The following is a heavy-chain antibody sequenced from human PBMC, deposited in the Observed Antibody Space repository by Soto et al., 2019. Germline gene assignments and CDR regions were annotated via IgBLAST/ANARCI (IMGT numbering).Heavy chain of an antibody. CDR1: GGSVSSGSYY. CDR2: IYYSGST. J-gene: IGHJ3*01. Sequence: PSETLSLTCTVSGGSVSSGSYYWSWIRQPPGKGQKCIGYIYYSGSTNYNPSLKSRVTTSLDTSKNQSSLKLSSVTAADMAIYYCASLNFDILTGYYAFDLWGQGTMVTVSS. D-gene: IGHD3-9*01. V-gene: IGHV4-61*01. CDR3: ASLNFDILTGYYAFDL.